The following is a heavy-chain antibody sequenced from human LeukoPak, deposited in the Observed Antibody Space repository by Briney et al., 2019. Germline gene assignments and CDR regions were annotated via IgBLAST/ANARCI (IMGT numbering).Heavy chain of an antibody. CDR1: GGSISRSDYS. D-gene: IGHD4-17*01. Sequence: PSETLSLTCAVSGGSISRSDYSWSWIRQPPGKGLDWIGYMYHGGSTYYNPSLSSRVTISADRSKNQFSLRLSSVAAADTAVYYCAGTNDFGDYVGAWGQGTQVTVSS. CDR2: MYHGGST. J-gene: IGHJ5*02. V-gene: IGHV4-30-2*01. CDR3: AGTNDFGDYVGA.